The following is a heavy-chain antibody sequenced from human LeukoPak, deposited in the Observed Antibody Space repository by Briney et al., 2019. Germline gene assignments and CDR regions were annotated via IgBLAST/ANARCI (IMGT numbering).Heavy chain of an antibody. CDR2: IKSKTDGGTT. D-gene: IGHD2-15*01. V-gene: IGHV3-15*01. CDR1: GFTFSNAW. Sequence: PRGSLRLSCAASGFTFSNAWMSWVRQAPGKGLEWVGRIKSKTDGGTTDYAAPVKGRFTISRDDSKNTLYLQMNSLKTEDTAVYYCTTDRLRVAATVEYYFDYWGQGTLVTVSS. CDR3: TTDRLRVAATVEYYFDY. J-gene: IGHJ4*02.